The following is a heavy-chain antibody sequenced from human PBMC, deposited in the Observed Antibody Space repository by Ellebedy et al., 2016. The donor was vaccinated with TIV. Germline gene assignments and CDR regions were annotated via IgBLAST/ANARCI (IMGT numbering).Heavy chain of an antibody. V-gene: IGHV3-48*02. J-gene: IGHJ4*02. CDR3: ARTGGSWYDFDY. CDR1: GFTFSNYN. Sequence: GGSLRLSXVASGFTFSNYNMNWVRQAPGTGLEWLSYISRTGDTIHYAESVKGRFTISRDNAKNSLYLQMNSLRDEDTAVYYCARTGGSWYDFDYWGQGTLVTVSS. CDR2: ISRTGDTI. D-gene: IGHD6-13*01.